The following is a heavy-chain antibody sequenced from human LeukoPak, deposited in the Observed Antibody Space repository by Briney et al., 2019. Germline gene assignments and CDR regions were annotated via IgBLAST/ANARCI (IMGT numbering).Heavy chain of an antibody. D-gene: IGHD2-2*03. CDR3: GRVGYCSSTSCYFPAYYYYYGMDV. CDR1: GYTFTSYG. J-gene: IGHJ6*02. Sequence: ASVKVSCKASGYTFTSYGISWVRQAPGQGLEWMGWISAYNGNTNHAQKLQGRVTMTTDTSTSTAYMELRSLRSDDTAVYYCGRVGYCSSTSCYFPAYYYYYGMDVWGQGTTVTVSS. CDR2: ISAYNGNT. V-gene: IGHV1-18*01.